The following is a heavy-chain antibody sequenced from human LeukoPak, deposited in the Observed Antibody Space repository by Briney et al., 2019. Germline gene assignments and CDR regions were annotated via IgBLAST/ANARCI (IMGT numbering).Heavy chain of an antibody. CDR3: ARTENYYYYYMDV. V-gene: IGHV4-61*02. CDR2: ISISGRT. J-gene: IGHJ6*03. D-gene: IGHD2-21*02. Sequence: PSQTLSLTCTVSGDSMDSGSYYWSWIRQPAGKRLEWIGRISISGRTNYNPSLESRATISIDASKNLFSLELSSVTATDTAIYYCARTENYYYYYMDVWGKGTTVTVSS. CDR1: GDSMDSGSYY.